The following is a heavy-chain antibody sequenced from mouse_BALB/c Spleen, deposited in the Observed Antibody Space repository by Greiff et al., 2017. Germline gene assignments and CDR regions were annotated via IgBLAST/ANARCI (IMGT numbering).Heavy chain of an antibody. V-gene: IGHV5-12-1*01. D-gene: IGHD1-2*01. J-gene: IGHJ3*01. CDR1: GFAFSSYD. CDR3: ARHLTTAFAY. Sequence: EVQGVESGGGLVKPGGSLKLSCAASGFAFSSYDMSWVRQTPEKRLEWVAYISSGGGSTYYPDTVKGRFTISRDNAKNTLYLQMSSLKSEDTAMYYCARHLTTAFAYWGQGTLVTVSA. CDR2: ISSGGGST.